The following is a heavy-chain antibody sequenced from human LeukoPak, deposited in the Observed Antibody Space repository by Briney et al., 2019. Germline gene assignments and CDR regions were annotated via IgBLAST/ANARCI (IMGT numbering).Heavy chain of an antibody. CDR2: INPSGGST. CDR1: GYTFTSYY. J-gene: IGHJ6*03. D-gene: IGHD2-2*02. V-gene: IGHV1-46*01. CDR3: ARDQRGRCSSTSCYNHYYYMDV. Sequence: GASVKASCKASGYTFTSYYMHWVRQAPGQGLEWMGIINPSGGSTSYAQKFQGRVTMTRDMSTSTVYMELSSLRSEDTAVYYCARDQRGRCSSTSCYNHYYYMDVWGKGTTVTVSS.